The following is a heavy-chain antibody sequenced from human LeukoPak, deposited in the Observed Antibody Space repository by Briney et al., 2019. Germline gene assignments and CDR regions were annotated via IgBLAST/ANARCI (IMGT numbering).Heavy chain of an antibody. CDR2: IYYSGST. CDR1: GGAISSSNW. D-gene: IGHD6-13*01. J-gene: IGHJ5*02. Sequence: SETLSLTCTVSGGAISSSNWWSWVRQPPGKGLEWIGYIYYSGSTNYNPSLKSRVTISVDTSKNQFSLKLSSVTAADTAVYYCARVNRVAAAGTNWFDPWGQGTLVTVSS. CDR3: ARVNRVAAAGTNWFDP. V-gene: IGHV4-4*02.